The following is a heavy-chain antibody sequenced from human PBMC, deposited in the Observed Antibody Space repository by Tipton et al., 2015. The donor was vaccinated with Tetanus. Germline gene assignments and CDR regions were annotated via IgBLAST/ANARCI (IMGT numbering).Heavy chain of an antibody. J-gene: IGHJ4*02. Sequence: TLSLTCTVSGGSISSYYWSWIRQPPGKGLEWIGYIYYSGSTNYNPSLKSRVTISVDTSKNQFSLKLSSVTAADTAVYYCARPYGDPGYWGQGTLVTVSS. V-gene: IGHV4-59*08. CDR1: GGSISSYY. CDR2: IYYSGST. D-gene: IGHD4-17*01. CDR3: ARPYGDPGY.